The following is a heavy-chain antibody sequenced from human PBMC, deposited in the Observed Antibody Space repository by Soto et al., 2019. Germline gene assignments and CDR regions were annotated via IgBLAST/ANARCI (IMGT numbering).Heavy chain of an antibody. CDR2: ISGSGGST. Sequence: GGSLRLSCAASGFTFSSHAMSWVRQAPGKGLEWVSAISGSGGSTYYADSVKGRFTISRDNSKNTLYLQMNSLRAEDTAVYYCAKSAPVQWDIYSSSWYFLYFDYWGQGTLVTVSS. V-gene: IGHV3-23*01. CDR1: GFTFSSHA. D-gene: IGHD6-13*01. J-gene: IGHJ4*02. CDR3: AKSAPVQWDIYSSSWYFLYFDY.